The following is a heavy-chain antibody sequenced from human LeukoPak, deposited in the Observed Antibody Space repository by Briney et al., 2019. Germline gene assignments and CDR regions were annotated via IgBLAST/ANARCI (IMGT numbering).Heavy chain of an antibody. D-gene: IGHD1/OR15-1a*01. J-gene: IGHJ4*02. CDR3: AAKITTADY. Sequence: PSETLSLTCAVYGGSFSGYYWSWIRQPPGKGLEWIGEINHSGSTNYNPSLKSRVTISVDTSKNQFSLKLSSVTAADTAVYYCAAKITTADYWGQGTLVTVSS. CDR1: GGSFSGYY. CDR2: INHSGST. V-gene: IGHV4-34*01.